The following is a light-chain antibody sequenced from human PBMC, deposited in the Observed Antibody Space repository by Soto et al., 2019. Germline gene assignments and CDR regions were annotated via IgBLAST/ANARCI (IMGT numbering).Light chain of an antibody. CDR3: QQYRSSPPMYT. CDR2: GAS. J-gene: IGKJ2*01. V-gene: IGKV3-20*01. Sequence: EIVLTQSPGTLSLSPGERATLSCRASQSVSSSYLAWYQQKPGQAPRLLIYGASSRATGIPDRFSGSWSGTDFTLTISRLEPKDFAVYYCQQYRSSPPMYTFGQGTKLEIK. CDR1: QSVSSSY.